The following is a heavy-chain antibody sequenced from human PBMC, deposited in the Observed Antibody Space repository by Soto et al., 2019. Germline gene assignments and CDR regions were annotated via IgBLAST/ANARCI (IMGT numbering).Heavy chain of an antibody. J-gene: IGHJ4*02. Sequence: EVQLVESGGGLVQPGRSLRLSCAASGFTFDGYAMHWVRQAPGKGLEWVSGISWNSGSIGYADSVKGRFTISRDNAKNSLYLQMNSLRAEDTALYYCAKGPQWGYDLRAYFDSWGQGTLVTVSS. D-gene: IGHD5-12*01. CDR2: ISWNSGSI. V-gene: IGHV3-9*01. CDR1: GFTFDGYA. CDR3: AKGPQWGYDLRAYFDS.